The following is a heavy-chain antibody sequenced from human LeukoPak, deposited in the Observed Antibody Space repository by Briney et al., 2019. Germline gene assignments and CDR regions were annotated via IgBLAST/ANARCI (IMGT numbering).Heavy chain of an antibody. V-gene: IGHV1-2*02. CDR3: ARGDRQTTYYDILTGYLLLDY. Sequence: ASVKVFCKASGYTFTGYYMHWVRQAPGQGLEWMGWINPNSGGTNYAQKFQGRVTMTRDTSISTAYMELSRLRSDDTAVYYCARGDRQTTYYDILTGYLLLDYWGQGTLVTVSS. CDR1: GYTFTGYY. J-gene: IGHJ4*02. CDR2: INPNSGGT. D-gene: IGHD3-9*01.